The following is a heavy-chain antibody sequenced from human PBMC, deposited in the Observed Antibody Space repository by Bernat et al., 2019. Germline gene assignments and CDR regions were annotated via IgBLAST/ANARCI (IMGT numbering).Heavy chain of an antibody. CDR2: ISYDGSNK. CDR1: GFTFSSYA. V-gene: IGHV3-30*01. Sequence: QVQLVESGGGVVQPGRSLRLSCAASGFTFSSYARHWVRQAPGKGLEWVAVISYDGSNKYYADSVKGRFTISRDNSKNTLYLQMNSLRAEDTAVYYCASDAGYYFDYWGQGTLVTVSS. J-gene: IGHJ4*02. CDR3: ASDAGYYFDY.